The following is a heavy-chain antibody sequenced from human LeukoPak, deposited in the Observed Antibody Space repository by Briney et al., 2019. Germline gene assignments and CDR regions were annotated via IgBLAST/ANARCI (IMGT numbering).Heavy chain of an antibody. D-gene: IGHD2-15*01. J-gene: IGHJ6*03. Sequence: MASETLSLTCTVSGGSISSSSYYWGWIRQPPGKGLEWIGSIYYSGSTYYNPSLKSRVTISVDTSKNQFSLKLSSVTAADTAVYYCARVGVVVENLNYYYYMDVWGKGTTVTISS. V-gene: IGHV4-39*01. CDR1: GGSISSSSYY. CDR3: ARVGVVVENLNYYYYMDV. CDR2: IYYSGST.